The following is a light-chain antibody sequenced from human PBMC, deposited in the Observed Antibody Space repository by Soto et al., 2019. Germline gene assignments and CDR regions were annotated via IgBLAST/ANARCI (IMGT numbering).Light chain of an antibody. V-gene: IGKV1-33*01. Sequence: DIQMTQPPSSLSASVGDRVTITCQASQDISNYLNWYQQKPGKAPKLLIYDASNLETGVPSRFSGSGSGTDFTFTISSLQPEDIATYYCQQYDNLPSTFGGGTKVEIK. CDR1: QDISNY. CDR3: QQYDNLPST. J-gene: IGKJ4*01. CDR2: DAS.